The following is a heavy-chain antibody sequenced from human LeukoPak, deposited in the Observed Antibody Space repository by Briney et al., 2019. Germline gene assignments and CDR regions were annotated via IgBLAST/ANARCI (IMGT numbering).Heavy chain of an antibody. CDR3: ARDGVGSNYAEYNWFDP. CDR2: IYTSGST. CDR1: GGSISSYY. V-gene: IGHV4-4*07. J-gene: IGHJ5*02. D-gene: IGHD4-11*01. Sequence: SETLSLTCTVSGGSISSYYWSWIRQPAGKGLEWIGRIYTSGSTNYNPSLKSRVTMSVDTSKNQFSLKLSSVTAADTAVYYCARDGVGSNYAEYNWFDPWGQGTLVTVSS.